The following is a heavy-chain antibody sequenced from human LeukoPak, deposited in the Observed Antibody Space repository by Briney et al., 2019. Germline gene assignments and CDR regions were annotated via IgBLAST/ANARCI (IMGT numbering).Heavy chain of an antibody. V-gene: IGHV5-10-1*01. Sequence: GESLKISRKGFGYSFTNYWIHWVRQIPGKGLEWMGRIDILDSHAPYTPPFQGHVTMSGDKSISTAYLQWSCLKASDTAMYYCARGLWELDDYWGQGTLVTVSS. J-gene: IGHJ4*02. CDR2: IDILDSHA. D-gene: IGHD3-10*01. CDR3: ARGLWELDDY. CDR1: GYSFTNYW.